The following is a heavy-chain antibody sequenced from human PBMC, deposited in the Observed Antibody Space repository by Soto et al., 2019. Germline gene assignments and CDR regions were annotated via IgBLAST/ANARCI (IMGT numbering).Heavy chain of an antibody. J-gene: IGHJ4*02. Sequence: QVQLVQSGAEVKKPGASVKLSCKASGYTFTSSYVHWVRQAPGQGLEWMAIINPNGGSTNYAQEFQGRVTVTMDTSTSTVFMELSSLQSDDTAVYYCARDLLAANYWGQGTLVTVSS. CDR3: ARDLLAANY. D-gene: IGHD2-2*01. CDR2: INPNGGST. V-gene: IGHV1-46*01. CDR1: GYTFTSSY.